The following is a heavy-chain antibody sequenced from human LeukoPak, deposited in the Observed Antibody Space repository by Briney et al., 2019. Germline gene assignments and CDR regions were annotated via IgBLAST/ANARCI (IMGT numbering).Heavy chain of an antibody. CDR2: IKQDGSEK. D-gene: IGHD2-15*01. V-gene: IGHV3-7*03. CDR3: ARTGGDMDPTDAFDI. CDR1: GFTFSSYW. Sequence: GGSLRLSCAASGFTFSSYWMSWVRQAPGKGLEWVANIKQDGSEKYYVDSVKGRFTISRDNAKNSLYLQMNSLRAEDTALYYCARTGGDMDPTDAFDIWGQGTMVTVSS. J-gene: IGHJ3*02.